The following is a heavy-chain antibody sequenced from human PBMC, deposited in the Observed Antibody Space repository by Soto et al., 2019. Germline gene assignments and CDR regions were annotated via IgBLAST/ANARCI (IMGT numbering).Heavy chain of an antibody. D-gene: IGHD3-3*01. V-gene: IGHV4-4*02. J-gene: IGHJ4*02. CDR2: IYETGRT. CDR1: GGSLGTSNW. Sequence: QVQLRETGPGLVKPSGTLSLICSVSGGSLGTSNWWSWVRQSPGKGLQWIGDIYETGRTKYNPSLKSRLNIAVDESKTQFSLKLASVTAADTAVYYGERRKLRFFEWTHGPFDSWGKGNLVIVSS. CDR3: ERRKLRFFEWTHGPFDS.